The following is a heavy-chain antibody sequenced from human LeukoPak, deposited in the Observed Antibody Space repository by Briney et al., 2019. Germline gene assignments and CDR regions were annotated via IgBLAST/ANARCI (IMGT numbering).Heavy chain of an antibody. CDR2: IYYSGST. Sequence: SETLSLTCTVSGGSISSSSYSWGWIRQPPGKGLEWIGSIYYSGSTYYNPSLKSRVTISVDTSKNQFSLKLSSVTAADTAVYYCARYGRGGSRSSLTYYFDYWGQGTLVTVSS. V-gene: IGHV4-39*01. CDR3: ARYGRGGSRSSLTYYFDY. J-gene: IGHJ4*02. D-gene: IGHD6-13*01. CDR1: GGSISSSSYS.